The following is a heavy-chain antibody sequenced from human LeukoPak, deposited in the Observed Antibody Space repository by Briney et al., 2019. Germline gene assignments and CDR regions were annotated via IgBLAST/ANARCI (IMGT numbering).Heavy chain of an antibody. V-gene: IGHV3-21*01. J-gene: IGHJ6*02. Sequence: GGSLRLSCAASGFTFSSYSMNWVRQAPGKGLEWVSSISSSSYIHYADSVKGRFTISRDNAKNSLYLQMNSLRAEDTAVYYCARKWFGSSLDGGYYYGMDVWGQGTTVTVSS. CDR3: ARKWFGSSLDGGYYYGMDV. D-gene: IGHD2-15*01. CDR2: ISSSSYI. CDR1: GFTFSSYS.